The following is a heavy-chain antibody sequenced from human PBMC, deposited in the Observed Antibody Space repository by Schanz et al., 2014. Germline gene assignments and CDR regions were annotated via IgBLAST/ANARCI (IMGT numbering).Heavy chain of an antibody. CDR2: ISAYNGNT. J-gene: IGHJ4*02. V-gene: IGHV1-18*01. D-gene: IGHD3-9*01. CDR1: GSTFTSYG. Sequence: QVHLVQSGAEVKTPGASVKVSCKASGSTFTSYGISWVRQAPGQGLEWMGWISAYNGNTKYPQKLQGRVTMTTDTSASTAYMELRSLRSDDTAVDYCARDAADFYDILTEEDYWGQGTLVTVSS. CDR3: ARDAADFYDILTEEDY.